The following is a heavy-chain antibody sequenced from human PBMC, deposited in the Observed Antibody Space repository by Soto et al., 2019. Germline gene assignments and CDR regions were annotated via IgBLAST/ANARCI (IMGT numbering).Heavy chain of an antibody. CDR1: GSTFSSYA. CDR3: ARDCSSTSCYYYYYYGMDV. D-gene: IGHD2-2*01. V-gene: IGHV1-69*13. J-gene: IGHJ6*02. CDR2: IIPIFGTA. Sequence: SVNVSSNASGSTFSSYAISCVRQAPGQWLEWMGGIIPIFGTANYAQKFQGRVTITADESTSTAYMELSSLRSEDTAVYYCARDCSSTSCYYYYYYGMDVWGQGTTVTVSS.